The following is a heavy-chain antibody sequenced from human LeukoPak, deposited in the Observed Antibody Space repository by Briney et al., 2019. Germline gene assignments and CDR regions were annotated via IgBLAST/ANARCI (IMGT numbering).Heavy chain of an antibody. Sequence: GGSLRLSCAASGFTFSSYSMNWVRQAPGKGLEWVSSISSSSSYIYYADSVKDRFTISRDNAKNSLYLQMNSLRAEDTAVYYCARASAGGSGMDVWGQGTTVTVSS. CDR1: GFTFSSYS. D-gene: IGHD4-23*01. V-gene: IGHV3-21*01. CDR2: ISSSSSYI. CDR3: ARASAGGSGMDV. J-gene: IGHJ6*02.